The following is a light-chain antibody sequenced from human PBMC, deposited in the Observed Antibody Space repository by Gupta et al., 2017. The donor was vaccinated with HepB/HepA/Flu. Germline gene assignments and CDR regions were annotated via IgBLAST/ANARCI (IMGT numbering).Light chain of an antibody. J-gene: IGKJ3*01. CDR3: QQRSNWRVT. Sequence: EIVLTQSPATLSLSPGERATLSCRASQSVSSYLAWYQQKPGQAPRLLIYDASNRATGIPARFSGSGSGTEFTLTISSREPEDFAVYYCQQRSNWRVTFGHGTKVDIK. CDR1: QSVSSY. V-gene: IGKV3-11*01. CDR2: DAS.